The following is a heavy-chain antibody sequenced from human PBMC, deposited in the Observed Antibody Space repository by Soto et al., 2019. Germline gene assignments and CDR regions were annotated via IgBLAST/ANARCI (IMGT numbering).Heavy chain of an antibody. Sequence: PGGSLRLSCAASGFTFSDYYMSWIRQAPGKGLEWVSYIRSDGSTKYYADSVKGRFSVSRDNSKNTLYLQINSLRAEDTAVYYCARDRSGYDLYYFDYWGQGTPVTVSS. V-gene: IGHV3-11*04. D-gene: IGHD5-12*01. CDR3: ARDRSGYDLYYFDY. CDR2: IRSDGSTK. CDR1: GFTFSDYY. J-gene: IGHJ4*02.